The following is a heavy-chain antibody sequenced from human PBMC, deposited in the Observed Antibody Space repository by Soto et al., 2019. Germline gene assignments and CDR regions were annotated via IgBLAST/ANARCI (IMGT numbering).Heavy chain of an antibody. CDR1: GFTFNNFA. CDR3: AKSFVAGTTYMYYFDH. D-gene: IGHD1-1*01. CDR2: ISDSGTSA. J-gene: IGHJ4*02. Sequence: EVQLLESGGALVQPGGSLRLSCAASGFTFNNFAMTWVRQAPGKGLEWVAVISDSGTSAYYADSVKGRFTISRDNSKSTLYLQVNRLRAEDTALYYCAKSFVAGTTYMYYFDHWGQGTLVTVSS. V-gene: IGHV3-23*01.